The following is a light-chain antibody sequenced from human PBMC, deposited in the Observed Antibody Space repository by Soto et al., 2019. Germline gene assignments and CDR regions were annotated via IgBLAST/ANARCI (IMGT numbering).Light chain of an antibody. J-gene: IGKJ4*01. CDR3: QQYNKGPSLT. CDR2: DAS. CDR1: QSVSSY. V-gene: IGKV3-11*01. Sequence: VLTQSPDTLSLSPGETATLSCRASQSVSSYLAWYQQKPGQAPRLLIYDASNRATGIPARFSGSGSGTDFTLTISRLEPEDSAVYYCQQYNKGPSLTFGGGTKVDIK.